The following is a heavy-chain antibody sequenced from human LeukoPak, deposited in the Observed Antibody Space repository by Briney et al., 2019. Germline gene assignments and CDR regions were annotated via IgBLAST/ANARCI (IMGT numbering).Heavy chain of an antibody. V-gene: IGHV1-58*01. D-gene: IGHD3-22*01. Sequence: ASVKVSCKISGFTFTRSAVQWVRQARGQRLEWMGWIVVGSGDTNYAPKFQDRVTITRDMSTSTVSMELSSLRSEDTALYYCAGTIYYHDSGVYAASLQHWGQGTLVSVSS. CDR1: GFTFTRSA. CDR2: IVVGSGDT. J-gene: IGHJ1*01. CDR3: AGTIYYHDSGVYAASLQH.